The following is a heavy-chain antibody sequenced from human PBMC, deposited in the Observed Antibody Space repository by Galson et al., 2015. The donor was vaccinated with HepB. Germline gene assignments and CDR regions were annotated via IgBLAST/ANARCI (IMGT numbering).Heavy chain of an antibody. Sequence: SLRLSCAASGFTFRNYGMHWVRQAPGKGLVWVSHINSDGSITKYADSVKGRFTTSRDNAKNTLYLQMNSLRVEDTAVYYCTRRGDDPLSRSFLKWGQGTLVPASA. CDR3: TRRGDDPLSRSFLK. D-gene: IGHD3-10*01. V-gene: IGHV3-74*03. CDR1: GFTFRNYG. J-gene: IGHJ4*02. CDR2: INSDGSIT.